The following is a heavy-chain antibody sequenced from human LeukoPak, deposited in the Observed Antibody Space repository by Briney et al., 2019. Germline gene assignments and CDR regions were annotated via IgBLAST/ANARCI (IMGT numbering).Heavy chain of an antibody. V-gene: IGHV1-18*04. D-gene: IGHD3-10*01. CDR2: SRPYNGNT. J-gene: IGHJ4*02. CDR3: ARVEGPYGSGFFSF. Sequence: ASVTVSCTTSGYTFTSFTIAWVRQAPGQGLEWMGWSRPYNGNTNYAQNFQGRLTVATDTSTTTAYMALKSLTSEDTAVYYCARVEGPYGSGFFSFWGQGTLVTVSS. CDR1: GYTFTSFT.